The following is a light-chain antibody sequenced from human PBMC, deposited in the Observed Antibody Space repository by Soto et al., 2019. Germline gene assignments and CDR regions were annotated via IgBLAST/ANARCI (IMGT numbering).Light chain of an antibody. CDR2: EVS. Sequence: QSVLTQPASVSGSPGRSITISCTGNSSDVGGDNYVSWYQQHTGKAPKLLIYEVSNRPSGVSNRFSGSKSGNTASLTISGLQAEDEADYYCSSYTSSSPYVFGTGTKVTVL. CDR1: SSDVGGDNY. V-gene: IGLV2-14*01. CDR3: SSYTSSSPYV. J-gene: IGLJ1*01.